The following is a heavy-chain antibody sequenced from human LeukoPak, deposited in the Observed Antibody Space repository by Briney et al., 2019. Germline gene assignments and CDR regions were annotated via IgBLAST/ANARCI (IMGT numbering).Heavy chain of an antibody. CDR1: GGTFSSYA. Sequence: ASVKVSCKASGGTFSSYAISWVRQAPGQGLEWMGGIIPIFGTANYAQKFQGRVTITADESTSTAYMELSSLRSEDTAVYYCASPWGGYDILTGPLGYWGQGTLVTVSS. CDR2: IIPIFGTA. V-gene: IGHV1-69*13. J-gene: IGHJ4*02. CDR3: ASPWGGYDILTGPLGY. D-gene: IGHD3-9*01.